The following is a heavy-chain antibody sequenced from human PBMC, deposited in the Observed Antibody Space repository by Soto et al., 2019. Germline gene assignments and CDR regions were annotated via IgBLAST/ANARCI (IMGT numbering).Heavy chain of an antibody. CDR1: GFKFSSYG. J-gene: IGHJ4*02. Sequence: QVQLVESGGGVVQPGRSLRLSCAASGFKFSSYGMHWVRQAPGKGLEWVAVIWYDGSRQFYTDSVKGRFTISRDNSNLYLQMNSLRDDGTAVYYCARDQLDRLRPRETRYFDLWGQGTLVTVSS. V-gene: IGHV3-33*01. CDR3: ARDQLDRLRPRETRYFDL. CDR2: IWYDGSRQ. D-gene: IGHD3-3*01.